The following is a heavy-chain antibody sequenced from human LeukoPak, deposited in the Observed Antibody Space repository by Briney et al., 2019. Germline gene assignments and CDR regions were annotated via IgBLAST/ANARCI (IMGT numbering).Heavy chain of an antibody. V-gene: IGHV3-48*04. CDR1: GFTFSAYT. CDR2: ISNTSNTI. CDR3: ARDSGGYDILTGYYPDYYMDV. J-gene: IGHJ6*03. Sequence: GGSLRLSCAASGFTFSAYTLNWVRQAPGKGLEWVSYISNTSNTIYYADSVKGRFTISRDNAKNTLYLQMNSLRAEDTAVYYCARDSGGYDILTGYYPDYYMDVWGKGTTVTISS. D-gene: IGHD3-9*01.